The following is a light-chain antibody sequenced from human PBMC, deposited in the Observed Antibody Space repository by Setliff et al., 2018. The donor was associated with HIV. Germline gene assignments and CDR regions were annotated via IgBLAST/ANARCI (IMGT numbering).Light chain of an antibody. CDR2: TNN. CDR1: SSNIGSNT. CDR3: SSYTSSSTRV. V-gene: IGLV1-44*01. J-gene: IGLJ1*01. Sequence: QSALTQPPSASGTPGQSVTISCSGGSSNIGSNTVNWYQQLPGTAPKLLIYTNNQRPSGVPDRFSGSKSGTSASLAISGLQSEDEADYYCSSYTSSSTRVFGTGTKVTVL.